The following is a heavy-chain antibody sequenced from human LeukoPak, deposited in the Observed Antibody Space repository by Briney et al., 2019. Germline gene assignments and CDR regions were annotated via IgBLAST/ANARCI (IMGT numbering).Heavy chain of an antibody. D-gene: IGHD2-2*01. J-gene: IGHJ6*02. Sequence: PGGSLRLSCAASGFTFSSYWMSWVRQPPGKGLEWVANIKQDGSEKYYVDSVKGRFTISRDNAKDSLYLQMNSLRAEDTAVYYCARGQLLFDYYYGMDVWGQGTTVTVSS. CDR3: ARGQLLFDYYYGMDV. CDR2: IKQDGSEK. CDR1: GFTFSSYW. V-gene: IGHV3-7*01.